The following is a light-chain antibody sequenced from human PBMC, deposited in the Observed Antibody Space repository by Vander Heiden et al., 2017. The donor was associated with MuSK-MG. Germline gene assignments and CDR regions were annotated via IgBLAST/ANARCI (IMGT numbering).Light chain of an antibody. CDR1: QSVSSR. CDR3: QQYGSSPRT. V-gene: IGKV3-20*01. J-gene: IGKJ2*01. Sequence: DIVFTQSPGTLSLSPGERATHSCRASQSVSSRLAWYQQKPGQTPRLLIYGASTRATGIPDRFSGSGSGTDFTLTISRLEPEDFAVYNCQQYGSSPRTFGQGTKLEIK. CDR2: GAS.